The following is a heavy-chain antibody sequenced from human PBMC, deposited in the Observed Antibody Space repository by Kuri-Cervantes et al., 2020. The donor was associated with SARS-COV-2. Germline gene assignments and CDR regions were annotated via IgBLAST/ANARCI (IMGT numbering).Heavy chain of an antibody. V-gene: IGHV4-34*01. Sequence: SETLSLTCAVYGGSFSGYYWSWIRQPPGKGLEWIGEINHRGSTNYNPSLKSRVTISVDTSKNQFFLRLSSVTAADTAVYYCARSSGDIVVVPVFDPWGQGTLVTVSS. J-gene: IGHJ5*02. D-gene: IGHD2-2*01. CDR2: INHRGST. CDR1: GGSFSGYY. CDR3: ARSSGDIVVVPVFDP.